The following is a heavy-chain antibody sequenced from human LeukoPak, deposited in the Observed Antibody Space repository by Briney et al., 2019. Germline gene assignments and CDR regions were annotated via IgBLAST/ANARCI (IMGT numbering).Heavy chain of an antibody. V-gene: IGHV3-23*01. CDR1: GFTFSSYA. CDR2: ISGSGGST. Sequence: PGGSLRLSCAASGFTFSSYAMSWVRQAPGKGLGWVSAISGSGGSTYYADSVKGRFTISRDNSKNTLYLQMNSLRAEDTAVYYCANYYDSSGYLLFGYYFDYWGQGTLVTVSS. CDR3: ANYYDSSGYLLFGYYFDY. J-gene: IGHJ4*02. D-gene: IGHD3-22*01.